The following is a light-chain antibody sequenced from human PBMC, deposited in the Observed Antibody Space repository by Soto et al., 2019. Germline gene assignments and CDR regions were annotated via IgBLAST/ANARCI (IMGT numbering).Light chain of an antibody. Sequence: DIQMTQSPSTLSAGVGDRVTITCRASQRISTYLNWYQQKPGKAPTLLIYAASSLQSGVPSRFSGGGSGTDFTLTINTLQPEDFATYFCQQCYSSPRTFGQGTKVGIK. CDR2: AAS. CDR3: QQCYSSPRT. V-gene: IGKV1-39*01. CDR1: QRISTY. J-gene: IGKJ1*01.